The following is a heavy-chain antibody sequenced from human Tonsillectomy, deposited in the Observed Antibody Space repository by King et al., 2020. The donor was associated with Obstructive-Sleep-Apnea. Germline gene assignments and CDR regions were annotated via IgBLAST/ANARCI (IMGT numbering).Heavy chain of an antibody. CDR1: CVSITTTNYY. V-gene: IGHV4-39*07. J-gene: IGHJ4*02. CDR2: IFFSVST. D-gene: IGHD4-11*01. Sequence: LQLQESGPGLLKPSETLSLTCTVSCVSITTTNYYWGWVRQSPGMGREWIGCIFFSVSTNYHPPLNRLVSISADTSKNQFSLDLSSVTAADTAIYYCTRRLINYAIDSWGQGTLVTVSS. CDR3: TRRLINYAIDS.